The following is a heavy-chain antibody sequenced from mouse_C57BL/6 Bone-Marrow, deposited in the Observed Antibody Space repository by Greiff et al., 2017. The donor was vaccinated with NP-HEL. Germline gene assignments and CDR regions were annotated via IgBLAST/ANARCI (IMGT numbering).Heavy chain of an antibody. D-gene: IGHD1-1*01. CDR1: GFNIKDDY. CDR2: IDPENGDT. Sequence: EVQLQQSGAELVRPGASVKLSCTASGFNIKDDYMHWVKQRPEQGLEWIGWIDPENGDTESASKFQGKATITADTSSNTAYLQLSSLTSEDTAVYYCTTIYYYGSRFAYWGQGTLVTVSA. CDR3: TTIYYYGSRFAY. V-gene: IGHV14-4*01. J-gene: IGHJ3*01.